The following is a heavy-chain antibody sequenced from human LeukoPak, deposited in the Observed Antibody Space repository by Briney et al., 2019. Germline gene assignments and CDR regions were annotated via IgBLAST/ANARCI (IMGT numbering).Heavy chain of an antibody. CDR3: ARGEGVRFWSGYTNWFDP. V-gene: IGHV4-34*01. CDR1: GGSFSGYY. CDR2: INHSGST. J-gene: IGHJ5*02. D-gene: IGHD3-3*01. Sequence: PSETLSLTCAVYGGSFSGYYWSWIRQPPGKGLEWIGEINHSGSTNYNPSLKSRVTISVGTSKNQFSLKLSSVTAADTAVYYCARGEGVRFWSGYTNWFDPWGQGTLVTVSS.